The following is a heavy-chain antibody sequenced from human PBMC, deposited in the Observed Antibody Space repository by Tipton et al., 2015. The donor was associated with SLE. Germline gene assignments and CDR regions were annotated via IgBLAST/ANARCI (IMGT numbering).Heavy chain of an antibody. CDR1: GGSISSSSYY. CDR3: ARRLVAAANDWYFGL. D-gene: IGHD2-2*01. CDR2: IYHSGNT. J-gene: IGHJ2*01. V-gene: IGHV4-39*07. Sequence: TLSLTCTVSGGSISSSSYYWGWIRQPPGKGLEWIGSIYHSGNTYYNPSLKSRVTISVDTSKNQFSLKLSSVTAADTAVYYCARRLVAAANDWYFGLWGRGTLVTVSS.